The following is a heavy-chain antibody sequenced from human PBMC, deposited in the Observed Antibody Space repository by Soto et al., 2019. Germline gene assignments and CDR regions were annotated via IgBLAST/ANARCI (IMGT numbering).Heavy chain of an antibody. CDR3: ARDDDFDDNGLDY. Sequence: QVQLVESGGGVVQPGTSLRLSCAASGFPFSRFGMHWVRQAPGKGLEWVGVILNDGSNEKYADSVKGRFTISRDNSKNTLYLQMNSLRAEDTAVYYCARDDDFDDNGLDYWGQGTLVTVSS. J-gene: IGHJ4*02. CDR1: GFPFSRFG. CDR2: ILNDGSNE. V-gene: IGHV3-33*01. D-gene: IGHD4-17*01.